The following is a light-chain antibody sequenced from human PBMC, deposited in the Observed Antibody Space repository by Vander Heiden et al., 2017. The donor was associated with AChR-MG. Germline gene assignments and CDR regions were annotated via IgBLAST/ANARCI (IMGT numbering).Light chain of an antibody. CDR1: QSISSY. Sequence: DIQMTQPPSPLSASVGDRVTITCRASQSISSYLNWYQQKPGKAPKLLIYAASSLQSGVPSRFSGSGSGTDFTLTISSLQPEDFATYYCQQSYSTPPYTFGPGTKVDIK. V-gene: IGKV1-39*01. CDR2: AAS. J-gene: IGKJ3*01. CDR3: QQSYSTPPYT.